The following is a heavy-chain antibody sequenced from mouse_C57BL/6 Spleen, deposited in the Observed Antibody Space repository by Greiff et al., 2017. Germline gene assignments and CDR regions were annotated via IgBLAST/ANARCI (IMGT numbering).Heavy chain of an antibody. Sequence: EVQLQQSGPGLVKPSQSLSLTCSVTGYSITSGYYWNWIRQFPGNKLEWMGYISYDGSNNYNPSLKNRISITRDTSKNQFVLKLNSVTTEDTATYYCAREITYAMDYWGQGTSVTVSS. J-gene: IGHJ4*01. CDR1: GYSITSGYY. V-gene: IGHV3-6*01. CDR2: ISYDGSN. CDR3: AREITYAMDY. D-gene: IGHD2-4*01.